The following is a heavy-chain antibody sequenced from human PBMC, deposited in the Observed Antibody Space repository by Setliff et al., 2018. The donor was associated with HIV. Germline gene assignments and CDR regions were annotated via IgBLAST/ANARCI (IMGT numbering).Heavy chain of an antibody. CDR3: AREQYHFVVDYYYYYGMDV. J-gene: IGHJ6*02. V-gene: IGHV4-59*11. CDR2: IYYSGST. CDR1: GGSISSHY. D-gene: IGHD2-15*01. Sequence: PSETLSLTCTVSGGSISSHYWSWIRQPPGKGLEWIGYIYYSGSTNYNPSLKSRVTISVDTSKNQFSLKLSSVTAADTAVYYCAREQYHFVVDYYYYYGMDVWGQGNTVTVSS.